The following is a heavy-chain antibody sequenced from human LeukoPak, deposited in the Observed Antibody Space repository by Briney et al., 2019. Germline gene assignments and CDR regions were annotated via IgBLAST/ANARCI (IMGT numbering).Heavy chain of an antibody. CDR1: GYTFTDYY. Sequence: ASVKVSCKASGYTFTDYYIHLVRQAPGQGPDWMGWINPNSGGTNYAQRFQGRVTMTRDTSISTAYMELSRLRSDDTAVYYCAKDSGPPDYWGQGTLVTVSS. V-gene: IGHV1-2*02. CDR3: AKDSGPPDY. J-gene: IGHJ4*02. D-gene: IGHD3-10*01. CDR2: INPNSGGT.